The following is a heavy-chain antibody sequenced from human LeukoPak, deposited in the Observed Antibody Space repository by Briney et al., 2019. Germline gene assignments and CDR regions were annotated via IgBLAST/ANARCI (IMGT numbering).Heavy chain of an antibody. J-gene: IGHJ4*02. CDR1: GFTFSTYW. V-gene: IGHV3-7*01. D-gene: IGHD1-14*01. CDR2: IKQDGGEK. Sequence: PGGSLRLSCAASGFTFSTYWMSWVRQAPGKGLEWVANIKQDGGEKFYADSVKGRFTISRGNSKNSVYLQMNRLRVEDTAVYYCARSPDGFDYWGQGTLVTVSS. CDR3: ARSPDGFDY.